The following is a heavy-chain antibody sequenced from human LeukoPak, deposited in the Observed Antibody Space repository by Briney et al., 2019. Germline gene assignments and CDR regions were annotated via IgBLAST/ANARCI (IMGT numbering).Heavy chain of an antibody. D-gene: IGHD2-2*01. CDR2: NYYSGST. CDR3: ARYPMTYCSSSSCTDY. V-gene: IGHV4-61*09. CDR1: GGSISSGGYY. J-gene: IGHJ4*02. Sequence: PSQTLSLTCTVSGGSISSGGYYWSWIRQPPGKGLEWIGYNYYSGSTNYNPSLKSRVTISLDTSKNQFSLKLSSVTAADTAVYYCARYPMTYCSSSSCTDYWGQGTLVTVSS.